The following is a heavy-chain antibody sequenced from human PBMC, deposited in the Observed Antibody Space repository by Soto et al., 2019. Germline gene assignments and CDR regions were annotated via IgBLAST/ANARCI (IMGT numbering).Heavy chain of an antibody. Sequence: QVQLVQSGAEVKKPGASVKVACKASGYNFSDYALHWVRQASGQGLEWMGWINPDNGNTKYSQKLQGRVTISSDTVATTAYMELRSLRSEDTAVYYCAVVFYYYGSGSDSWGQGTLVIVSS. D-gene: IGHD3-10*01. J-gene: IGHJ5*02. CDR2: INPDNGNT. CDR3: AVVFYYYGSGSDS. CDR1: GYNFSDYA. V-gene: IGHV1-3*01.